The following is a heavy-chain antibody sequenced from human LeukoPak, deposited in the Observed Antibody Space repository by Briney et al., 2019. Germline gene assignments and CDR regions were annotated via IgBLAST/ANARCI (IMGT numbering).Heavy chain of an antibody. V-gene: IGHV4-39*07. CDR1: GGSISSSSYY. CDR3: ARVGILRFPSNWFDP. CDR2: IYYSGGT. D-gene: IGHD3-3*01. J-gene: IGHJ5*02. Sequence: SETLSLTCTVSGGSISSSSYYWGWIRQPPGKGLEWIGSIYYSGGTYYNPSLKSRVTISVDTSKNQFSLKLSSVTAADTAVYYCARVGILRFPSNWFDPWGQGTLVTVSS.